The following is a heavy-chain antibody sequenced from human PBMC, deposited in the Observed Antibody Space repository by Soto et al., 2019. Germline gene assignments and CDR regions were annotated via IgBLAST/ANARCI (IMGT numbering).Heavy chain of an antibody. J-gene: IGHJ4*01. CDR3: ATHGDGATYYLDY. Sequence: QMQLVQSGPEVKKPGTSVKVSCKASTFTFTSSAVQWVRQARGQRLEWMGWIVVGSGNTKYAQNFQERVTITRDMSSGTAYLELSSLRSEDTAVYYCATHGDGATYYLDYWGHGNLLTVSS. CDR2: IVVGSGNT. D-gene: IGHD1-26*01. CDR1: TFTFTSSA. V-gene: IGHV1-58*01.